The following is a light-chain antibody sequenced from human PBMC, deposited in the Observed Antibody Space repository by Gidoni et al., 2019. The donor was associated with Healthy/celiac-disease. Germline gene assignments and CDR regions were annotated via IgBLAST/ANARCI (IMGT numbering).Light chain of an antibody. V-gene: IGKV3-15*01. CDR2: GAS. CDR3: QQYNNWPPWT. CDR1: QSVSSN. Sequence: EIVMTQSPATLSVSPGERATLSCSASQSVSSNLAWYQQKPGQAPRLLTYGASTRATGIPARFSGSGSWTEFTLTISSLQSEDFAVYYCQQYNNWPPWTFGQGTKVEIK. J-gene: IGKJ1*01.